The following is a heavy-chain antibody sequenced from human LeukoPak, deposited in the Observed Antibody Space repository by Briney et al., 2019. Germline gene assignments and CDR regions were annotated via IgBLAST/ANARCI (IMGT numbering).Heavy chain of an antibody. V-gene: IGHV3-74*01. CDR3: ASPITGTTSGMDV. CDR1: GFTFSNYW. D-gene: IGHD1-7*01. Sequence: PGGSLRLSCAASGFTFSNYWMHWVRHAPGKGLVWVSRINSDGRSTRYADSVKGRFTISRDNAKNTLYLQMNSLRAEDTAVYYCASPITGTTSGMDVWGQGTTVTVSS. J-gene: IGHJ6*02. CDR2: INSDGRST.